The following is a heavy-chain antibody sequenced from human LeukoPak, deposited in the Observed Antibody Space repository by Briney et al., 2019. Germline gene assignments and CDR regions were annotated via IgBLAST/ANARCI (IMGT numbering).Heavy chain of an antibody. Sequence: SETLSLTCTVSGGSISSYYWSWIRQPAGKGLEWIGRIYTSGSTNYNPPLKSRVTMSVDTSKNQFSLKLSSVTAADTAVYYCARDRYYYDSSGYSQLDYWGQGTLVTVSS. CDR3: ARDRYYYDSSGYSQLDY. J-gene: IGHJ4*02. V-gene: IGHV4-4*07. CDR1: GGSISSYY. CDR2: IYTSGST. D-gene: IGHD3-22*01.